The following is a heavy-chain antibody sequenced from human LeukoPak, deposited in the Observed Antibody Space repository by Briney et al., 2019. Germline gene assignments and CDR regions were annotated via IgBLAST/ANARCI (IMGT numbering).Heavy chain of an antibody. D-gene: IGHD6-25*01. J-gene: IGHJ3*02. Sequence: GGSLRLSCAASGFTFSVYSMNWVRQAPGKGLEWVSSITSRSSNIYYADSVKGRFTIFRDNAKNSLYLQMNSLRAEDTAVYYCARVAAAHYSNEAFGIWGHGTMVTVSS. CDR3: ARVAAAHYSNEAFGI. V-gene: IGHV3-21*01. CDR1: GFTFSVYS. CDR2: ITSRSSNI.